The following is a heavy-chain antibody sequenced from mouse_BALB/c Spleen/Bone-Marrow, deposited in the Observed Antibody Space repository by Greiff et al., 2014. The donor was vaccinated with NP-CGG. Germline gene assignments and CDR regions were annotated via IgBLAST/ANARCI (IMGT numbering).Heavy chain of an antibody. CDR3: ARDLYYDYDEGFAY. CDR2: IWAGGST. J-gene: IGHJ3*01. V-gene: IGHV2-9*02. CDR1: GFSLTSYG. Sequence: QVQLQQSGPGLVAPSQSLSITCTVSGFSLTSYGVHWVRQPPGKGLEWLGVIWAGGSTSYNSALMSRLSISKDNSKSQVFLKMNSLQTDDTAMYYCARDLYYDYDEGFAYWGQGTLVTVSA. D-gene: IGHD2-4*01.